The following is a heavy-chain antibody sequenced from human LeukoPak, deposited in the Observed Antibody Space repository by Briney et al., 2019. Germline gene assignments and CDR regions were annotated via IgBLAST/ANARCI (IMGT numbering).Heavy chain of an antibody. CDR1: GYTFTGYY. Sequence: GASVKVSCKASGYTFTGYYMHWVRQAPGQGLEWMGWINPNSGGTNYAQKFQGRVTMTRDTSISTAYMELSRLRSDDTAVYYCAKDALISFRGAWSQSDYWGQGTLVTVSS. J-gene: IGHJ4*02. CDR3: AKDALISFRGAWSQSDY. D-gene: IGHD3-16*02. V-gene: IGHV1-2*02. CDR2: INPNSGGT.